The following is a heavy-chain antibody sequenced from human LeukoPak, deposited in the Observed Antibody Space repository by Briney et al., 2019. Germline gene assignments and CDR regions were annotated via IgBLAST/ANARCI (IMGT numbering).Heavy chain of an antibody. CDR3: AKDKGYSSGWPFDY. D-gene: IGHD6-19*01. Sequence: PGGSLRLSCAASGFTFSSYAMSWVRQAPGKGLEWVSAISGSGGSTYYADSVKGRFNISRDNSKNTLYLQMNSLRAEDTAVYYCAKDKGYSSGWPFDYWGQGTLVTVSS. CDR1: GFTFSSYA. J-gene: IGHJ4*02. V-gene: IGHV3-23*01. CDR2: ISGSGGST.